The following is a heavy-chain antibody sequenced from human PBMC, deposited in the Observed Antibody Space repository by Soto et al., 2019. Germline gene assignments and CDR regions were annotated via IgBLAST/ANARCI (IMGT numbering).Heavy chain of an antibody. CDR3: AREQVVAKGSCYFGLDV. J-gene: IGHJ6*02. D-gene: IGHD2-15*01. Sequence: QVWLQESGPGLVKPSETLSLTCTVSGGSISSYYWSWIRQPPGKGLEWIGYIYYSGSTFYNPSLKSRVAMSVGPSKDQFSLKLYSVTAADTAVYYCAREQVVAKGSCYFGLDVWGQGTTVTVSS. CDR2: IYYSGST. CDR1: GGSISSYY. V-gene: IGHV4-59*01.